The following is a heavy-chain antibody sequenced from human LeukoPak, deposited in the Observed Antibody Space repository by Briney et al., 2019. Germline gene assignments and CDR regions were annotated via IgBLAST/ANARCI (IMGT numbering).Heavy chain of an antibody. V-gene: IGHV3-7*01. J-gene: IGHJ4*02. CDR1: GFTFSTYW. CDR3: ARDMGDY. Sequence: HSGGSLSLSCAASGFTFSTYWMNWVRQPPGKGLEWVANIEQDGSEKYYVDSVRGRFTISRDNAKNSLYLQMNSLRADDTAAYYCARDMGDYWGQGTLVTVSS. D-gene: IGHD3-16*01. CDR2: IEQDGSEK.